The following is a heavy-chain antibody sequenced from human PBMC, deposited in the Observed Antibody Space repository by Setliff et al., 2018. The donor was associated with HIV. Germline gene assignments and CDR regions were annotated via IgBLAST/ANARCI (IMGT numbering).Heavy chain of an antibody. CDR3: ARQNDYYYYMDV. V-gene: IGHV5-51*01. CDR1: GYTFDKYY. CDR2: IYPDDSYT. Sequence: PGESLTISCQGSGYTFDKYYIAWVRQMPGKGLEWMGLIYPDDSYTTYSPAFEGHVTFSADKSNSTAYLQWSSLKASDTAMYYCARQNDYYYYMDVWGAGTTVTVSS. J-gene: IGHJ6*03.